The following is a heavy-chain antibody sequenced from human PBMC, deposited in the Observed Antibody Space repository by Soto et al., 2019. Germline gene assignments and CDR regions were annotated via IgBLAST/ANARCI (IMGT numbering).Heavy chain of an antibody. CDR3: AKDRYGDYVFAY. Sequence: PGGSLRFPCAASGFTFSSYAMSWVRQAPGKGLEWVSAISGSGGSTYYADSVKGRFTISRDNSKNTLYLQMNSLRAEDTAVHYCAKDRYGDYVFAYWGQGTLVTVSS. J-gene: IGHJ4*02. CDR1: GFTFSSYA. D-gene: IGHD4-17*01. V-gene: IGHV3-23*01. CDR2: ISGSGGST.